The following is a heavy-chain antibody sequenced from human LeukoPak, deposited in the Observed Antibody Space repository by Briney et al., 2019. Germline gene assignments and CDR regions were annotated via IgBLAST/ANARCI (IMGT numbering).Heavy chain of an antibody. J-gene: IGHJ4*02. Sequence: GGSLRLSCAASGFTFSTYAMSWVRQAPGKGLEWVSAISGSTGTTYYADSVKGRFTISRDNSRNTVYLQMNSLRAEDTAVYYCANDLGWIQLNLGRGQGTLVTVSS. CDR2: ISGSTGTT. CDR3: ANDLGWIQLNLG. V-gene: IGHV3-23*01. D-gene: IGHD5-18*01. CDR1: GFTFSTYA.